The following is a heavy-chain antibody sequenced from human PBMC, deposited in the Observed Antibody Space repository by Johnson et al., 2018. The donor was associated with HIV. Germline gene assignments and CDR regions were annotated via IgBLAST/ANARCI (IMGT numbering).Heavy chain of an antibody. J-gene: IGHJ3*02. V-gene: IGHV3-11*04. CDR3: VRVRGGYSSGWYDAFDI. CDR2: ISSSGSTI. D-gene: IGHD6-19*01. CDR1: GFAFSDYY. Sequence: QVQLVESGGGLVKPGGSLRLSCVASGFAFSDYYMSWIRQAPGKGLEWVSYISSSGSTIYYADSVKGRFTISRDNAKKSLYLQMNSLRAEDTAVYYWVRVRGGYSSGWYDAFDIWGQGTMVTVSP.